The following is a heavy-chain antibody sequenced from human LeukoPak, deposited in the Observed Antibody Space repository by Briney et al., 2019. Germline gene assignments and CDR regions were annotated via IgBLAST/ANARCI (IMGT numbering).Heavy chain of an antibody. CDR3: ARWTTTYLDY. CDR2: IIPILGIA. D-gene: IGHD4-11*01. V-gene: IGHV1-69*04. CDR1: GGTFSSYA. Sequence: PEASVKVSCKASGGTFSSYAISWVRQAPGQGLEWMGRIIPILGIANYAQKFQGRVTITADKSTSTAYMELSSLRSEDSAVYYCARWTTTYLDYWGQGTLVTVSS. J-gene: IGHJ4*02.